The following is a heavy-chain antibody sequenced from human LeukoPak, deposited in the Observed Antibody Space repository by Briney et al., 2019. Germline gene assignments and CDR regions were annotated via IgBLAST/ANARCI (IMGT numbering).Heavy chain of an antibody. D-gene: IGHD6-19*01. CDR2: IYYSGST. CDR3: ARDSFRSSGWYQGRAYYYYMDV. CDR1: GGSINNYY. Sequence: PSETLSLTCTVSGGSINNYYWNWIRQPPGKGLEWIGYIYYSGSTNYNPSLKSRVTISVDTSKNQFSLNLRSVTAADTAVYYCARDSFRSSGWYQGRAYYYYMDVWGKGTTVTVSS. J-gene: IGHJ6*03. V-gene: IGHV4-59*01.